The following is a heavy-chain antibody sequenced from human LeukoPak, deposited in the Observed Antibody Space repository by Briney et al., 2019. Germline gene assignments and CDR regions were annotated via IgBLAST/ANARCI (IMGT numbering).Heavy chain of an antibody. CDR2: ISGSST. Sequence: PGGSLRLSCAASGFTFSSYAMSWVRQAPGKGLEWVSAISGSSTYYADSVKGRFTISRDNSKNTLYLQMNSLRAEDTAVYYCAKAFRGTVAYFDYWGQGTLVTVSS. D-gene: IGHD3-16*01. CDR1: GFTFSSYA. V-gene: IGHV3-23*01. CDR3: AKAFRGTVAYFDY. J-gene: IGHJ4*02.